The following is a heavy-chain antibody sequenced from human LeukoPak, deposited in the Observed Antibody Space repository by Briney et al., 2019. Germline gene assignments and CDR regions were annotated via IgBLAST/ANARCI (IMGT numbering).Heavy chain of an antibody. CDR3: AKERQQLAHWFDP. CDR2: ISYDGSNK. D-gene: IGHD6-13*01. CDR1: GLTFSSYG. J-gene: IGHJ5*02. Sequence: GRSLRLSCAASGLTFSSYGMHWVRQAPGKGLEWVAVISYDGSNKYYADSVKGRFTISRDNSKNTLYLQMNSLRAEDTAVYYCAKERQQLAHWFDPWGQGTLVTVSS. V-gene: IGHV3-30*18.